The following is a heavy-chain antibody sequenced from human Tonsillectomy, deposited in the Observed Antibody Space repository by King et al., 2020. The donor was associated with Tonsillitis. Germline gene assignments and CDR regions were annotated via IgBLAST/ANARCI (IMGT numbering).Heavy chain of an antibody. J-gene: IGHJ4*02. Sequence: QLQESGPGLVKPSETLSLSCTVSGGSVSSSLFYWGWIRQPPGKGLEWIGSIYFGGITYYNPSLSSRVTISVDTSQSQFSLKLRSVTAADSAVYYCATHNTTILYFDSWGRGTLVTVSS. D-gene: IGHD1-14*01. CDR1: GGSVSSSLFY. V-gene: IGHV4-39*01. CDR2: IYFGGIT. CDR3: ATHNTTILYFDS.